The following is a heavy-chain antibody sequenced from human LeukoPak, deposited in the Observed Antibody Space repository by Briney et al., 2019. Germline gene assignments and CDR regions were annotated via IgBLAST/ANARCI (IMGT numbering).Heavy chain of an antibody. Sequence: GGSLRLSCAASGFTLSSNYMSWVRQAPGKGLEWVSVIYSGGSTYYADSVKGRFTISRDNSKNTLYLQMNSLRAEDTAVYYCARDREDIVVVPAASYYYYYYMDVWGKGTTVTISS. D-gene: IGHD2-2*01. J-gene: IGHJ6*03. V-gene: IGHV3-53*01. CDR2: IYSGGST. CDR3: ARDREDIVVVPAASYYYYYYMDV. CDR1: GFTLSSNY.